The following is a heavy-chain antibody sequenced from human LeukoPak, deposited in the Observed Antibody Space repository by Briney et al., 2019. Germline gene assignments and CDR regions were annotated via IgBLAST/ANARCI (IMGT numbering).Heavy chain of an antibody. V-gene: IGHV4-4*02. CDR1: GGSISSSNW. D-gene: IGHD3-22*01. CDR3: ASYSSGYYHPAYFDY. CDR2: IYHSGST. Sequence: SETLFLTCAVSGGSISSSNWWSWVRQPPGKGLEWIAEIYHSGSTNYNPSLKSRVTISVDKSKNQFSLRLISVTAADTAVYYCASYSSGYYHPAYFDYWGQGTLVTVSS. J-gene: IGHJ4*02.